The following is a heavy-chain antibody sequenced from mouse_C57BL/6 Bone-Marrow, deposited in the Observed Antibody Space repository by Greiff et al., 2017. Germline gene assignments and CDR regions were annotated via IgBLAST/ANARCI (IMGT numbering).Heavy chain of an antibody. J-gene: IGHJ3*01. CDR2: ISSGGSYT. CDR1: GFTFSSYG. Sequence: EVQRVESGGDLVKPGGSLKLSCAASGFTFSSYGMSWVRQTPDKRLEWVATISSGGSYTYYPDSVKGRFTISRDNAKNTPYLQMSSLKSEDSAMYYCARAYCCGSGFACGDRGKLITVSA. CDR3: ARAYCCGSGFAC. D-gene: IGHD1-1*01. V-gene: IGHV5-6*01.